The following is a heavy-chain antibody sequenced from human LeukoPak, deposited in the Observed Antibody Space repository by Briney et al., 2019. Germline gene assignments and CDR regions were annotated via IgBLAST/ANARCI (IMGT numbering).Heavy chain of an antibody. CDR2: ISGSGGST. CDR3: AKQVAGTSLFDY. V-gene: IGHV3-23*01. D-gene: IGHD6-19*01. Sequence: GGSLRLSCAASGSTFSSYAMSWVRQAPGKGLEWVSAISGSGGSTYYADSVKGRFTISRDNSKNTLYLQMNSLRAEDTAVYYCAKQVAGTSLFDYWGQGTLVTVSS. J-gene: IGHJ4*02. CDR1: GSTFSSYA.